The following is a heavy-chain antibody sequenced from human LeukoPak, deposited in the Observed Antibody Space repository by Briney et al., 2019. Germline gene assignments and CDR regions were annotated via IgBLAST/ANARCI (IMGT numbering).Heavy chain of an antibody. CDR2: ISSSSFYT. J-gene: IGHJ6*02. CDR1: GFTFSDYY. D-gene: IGHD3-10*01. Sequence: PGGSLRLSCAASGFTFSDYYMSWIRQAPGKGLEWISYISSSSFYTSYADSVKGRFTISRDNAKNSLYLQMNSLRAEDTAVYYCAKDLAMVRGDSYYYGMDVWGQGTTVTVSS. V-gene: IGHV3-11*06. CDR3: AKDLAMVRGDSYYYGMDV.